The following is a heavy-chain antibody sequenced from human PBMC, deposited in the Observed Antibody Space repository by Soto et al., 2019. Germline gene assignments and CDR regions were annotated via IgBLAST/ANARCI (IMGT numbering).Heavy chain of an antibody. J-gene: IGHJ4*02. CDR3: ARDPDYPGRGGGCDY. Sequence: QVQLVESGGGVVQPGRSLRLSCAASGFTFSSFAMHWVRQAPGTGLEWVAIISYDGGNKYYADSVKGRFTISRDNSKNPLYLEMNSPKPGDTAVYYWARDPDYPGRGGGCDYWGQGTLVTVSS. CDR2: ISYDGGNK. V-gene: IGHV3-30*01. D-gene: IGHD5-12*01. CDR1: GFTFSSFA.